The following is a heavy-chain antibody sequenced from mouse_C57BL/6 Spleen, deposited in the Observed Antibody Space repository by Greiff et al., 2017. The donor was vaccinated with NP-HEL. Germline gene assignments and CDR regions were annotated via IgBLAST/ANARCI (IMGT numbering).Heavy chain of an antibody. V-gene: IGHV1-9*01. D-gene: IGHD1-1*01. CDR3: ARRAIFDYGSSHYAMDY. CDR2: ILPGSGST. CDR1: GYTFTGYW. Sequence: VQLQQSGAELMKPGASVKLSCKATGYTFTGYWIEWVKQRPGHGLEWIGEILPGSGSTNYNEKFKGKATFTADTSSNTAYMQLSSLTTEDSAIYYCARRAIFDYGSSHYAMDYWGQGTSVTVSS. J-gene: IGHJ4*01.